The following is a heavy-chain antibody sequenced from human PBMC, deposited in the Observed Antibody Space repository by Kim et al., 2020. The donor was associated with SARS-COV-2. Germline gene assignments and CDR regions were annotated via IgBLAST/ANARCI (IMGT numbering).Heavy chain of an antibody. Sequence: LKSRVTILVDTSKNQFSLKLSSVTAADTAVYYCARGLGVRGVIPYYGMDVWGQGTTVTVSS. D-gene: IGHD3-10*01. CDR3: ARGLGVRGVIPYYGMDV. V-gene: IGHV4-34*01. J-gene: IGHJ6*02.